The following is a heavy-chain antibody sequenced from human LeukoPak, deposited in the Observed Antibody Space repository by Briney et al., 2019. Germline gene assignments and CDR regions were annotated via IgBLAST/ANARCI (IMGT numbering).Heavy chain of an antibody. V-gene: IGHV3-30*02. Sequence: GGSLRLSCAASGFTFSSYGMHWVRQAPGKGLEWVAFIRYDGSNKYYADSVKGRFTISRDNSKNTLYLQMNSLRAEDTAVYYCAKDNDRSGYNARLYYMDVWGKGTTVTVSS. CDR2: IRYDGSNK. J-gene: IGHJ6*03. CDR3: AKDNDRSGYNARLYYMDV. D-gene: IGHD3-22*01. CDR1: GFTFSSYG.